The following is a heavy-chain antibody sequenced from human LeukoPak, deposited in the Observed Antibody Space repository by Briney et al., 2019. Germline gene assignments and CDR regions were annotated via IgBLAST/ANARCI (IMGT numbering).Heavy chain of an antibody. CDR1: GFTFSSYS. V-gene: IGHV3-21*01. CDR3: ARVSSSGYGY. D-gene: IGHD3-22*01. Sequence: PGGSLRLSCAASGFTFSSYSMNWVRQAPGKGLEWVSSISSSSGYIYYADSVKGRFTISRDNAKNSLYPQMNSLRAEDTAVYYCARVSSSGYGYWGQGTLVTVSS. CDR2: ISSSSGYI. J-gene: IGHJ4*02.